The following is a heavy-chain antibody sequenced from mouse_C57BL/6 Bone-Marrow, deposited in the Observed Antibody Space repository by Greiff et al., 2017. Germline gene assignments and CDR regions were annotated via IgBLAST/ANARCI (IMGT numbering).Heavy chain of an antibody. CDR3: ARRSSYSSFAY. V-gene: IGHV1-7*01. CDR1: GYTFTSYW. Sequence: QVHVKQSGAELAKPGASVKLSCKASGYTFTSYWMHWVKQRPGQGLEWIGYINPSSGYPKYNQKFKDKATLTADKSSSTAYMQLSSLTYEDPAVXYCARRSSYSSFAYWGQGTLVTVSA. CDR2: INPSSGYP. D-gene: IGHD1-1*01. J-gene: IGHJ3*01.